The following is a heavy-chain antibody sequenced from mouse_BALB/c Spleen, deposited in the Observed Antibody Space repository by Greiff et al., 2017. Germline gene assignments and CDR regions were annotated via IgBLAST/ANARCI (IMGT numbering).Heavy chain of an antibody. CDR2: IYWDDDK. CDR3: ARRPDLTGAMDY. J-gene: IGHJ4*01. Sequence: QVTLKVSGPGILQPSQTLSLTCSFSGFSLSTSGMGVSWIRQPSGKGLEWLAHIYWDDDKRYNPSLKSRLTISKDTSSNQVFLKITSVDTADTATYYCARRPDLTGAMDYWGQGTSVTVSS. V-gene: IGHV8-12*01. CDR1: GFSLSTSGMG.